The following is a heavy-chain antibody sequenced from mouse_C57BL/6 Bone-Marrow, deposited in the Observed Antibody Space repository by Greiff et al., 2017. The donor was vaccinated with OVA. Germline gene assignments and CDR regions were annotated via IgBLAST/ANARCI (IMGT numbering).Heavy chain of an antibody. CDR1: GFTFNTYA. CDR2: IRSKSSNYAT. V-gene: IGHV10-3*01. CDR3: VRGRGIYYGYDDYFDY. D-gene: IGHD2-2*01. Sequence: EVMLVESGGGLVQPKGSLKLSCAASGFTFNTYAMHWVRQAPGKGLEWVARIRSKSSNYATYYADSVKDRFTISRDDSQSMLYLQMNNLKTEDTAMYYCVRGRGIYYGYDDYFDYWGQGTTLTVSS. J-gene: IGHJ2*01.